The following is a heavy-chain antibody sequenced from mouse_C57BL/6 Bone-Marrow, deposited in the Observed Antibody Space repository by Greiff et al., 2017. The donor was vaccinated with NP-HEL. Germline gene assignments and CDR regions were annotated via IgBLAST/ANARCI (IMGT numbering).Heavy chain of an antibody. CDR1: GCTFTDYN. V-gene: IGHV1-18*01. D-gene: IGHD2-1*01. J-gene: IGHJ1*03. CDR2: INPNNGGT. Sequence: EVQLQQSGPELVKPGASVKIPCKASGCTFTDYNMDWVKQSHGKSLEWIGDINPNNGGTIYNQKFKGKATLTVDKSSSTAYMELRSLTSEDTAVYYCARNGNFPYWYFDVWGTGTTVTVSS. CDR3: ARNGNFPYWYFDV.